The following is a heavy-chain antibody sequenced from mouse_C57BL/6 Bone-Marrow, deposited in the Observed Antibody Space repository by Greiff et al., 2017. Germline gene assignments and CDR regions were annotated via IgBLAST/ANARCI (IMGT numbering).Heavy chain of an antibody. Sequence: VQLQQSGLDLVKPGASVKMSCKASGYTFTPYPIGWMSQNHGKSLEWIGNFNPYNDDTKYNEKFKGKATLTVEKSSSKVYLELSRLTSDDSAVYYCARIELEGWFAYWGQGTLVTVSA. CDR2: FNPYNDDT. CDR1: GYTFTPYP. V-gene: IGHV1-47*01. CDR3: ARIELEGWFAY. J-gene: IGHJ3*01.